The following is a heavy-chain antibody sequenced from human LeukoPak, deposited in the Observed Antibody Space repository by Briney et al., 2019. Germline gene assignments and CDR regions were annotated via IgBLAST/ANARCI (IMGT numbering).Heavy chain of an antibody. J-gene: IGHJ4*02. V-gene: IGHV3-23*01. D-gene: IGHD2-8*01. CDR2: ISGSGGSS. Sequence: GGSLRLSCAASGFPFSSYAMSWVRQAPGKGLEWVSAISGSGGSSYYADSVKGRFTISRDNSKNTLYLQMNSLRAEDTAVYYCARHGAGVHFDYWGQGTLVTVSS. CDR1: GFPFSSYA. CDR3: ARHGAGVHFDY.